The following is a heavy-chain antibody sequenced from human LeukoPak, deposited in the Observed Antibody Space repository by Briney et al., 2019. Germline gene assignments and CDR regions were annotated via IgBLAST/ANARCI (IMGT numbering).Heavy chain of an antibody. CDR3: AKVMYDNLFDY. D-gene: IGHD3-9*01. CDR2: ISYDGSNK. V-gene: IGHV3-30*18. Sequence: PGGSLRLSCAASGFTFSSYAMSWVRQAPGKGLEWVAVISYDGSNKYYADSVKGRFTISRDNSKNTLYLQMNSLRAEDTAVYYCAKVMYDNLFDYWGQGTLVTVSS. J-gene: IGHJ4*02. CDR1: GFTFSSYA.